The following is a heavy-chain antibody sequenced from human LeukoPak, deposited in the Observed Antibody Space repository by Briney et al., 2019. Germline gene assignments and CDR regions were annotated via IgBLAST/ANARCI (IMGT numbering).Heavy chain of an antibody. CDR3: ARRGIVVRYAFDI. CDR2: INPNSGGT. D-gene: IGHD3-22*01. CDR1: GYTFTGYY. Sequence: ASVKVSCKASGYTFTGYYMHWVRQAPGQGLEWMGWINPNSGGTNYAQKFQGRVTMTRDTSISTAYMELSRLRSDDTAVYYCARRGIVVRYAFDIWGQGTMVTVSS. J-gene: IGHJ3*02. V-gene: IGHV1-2*02.